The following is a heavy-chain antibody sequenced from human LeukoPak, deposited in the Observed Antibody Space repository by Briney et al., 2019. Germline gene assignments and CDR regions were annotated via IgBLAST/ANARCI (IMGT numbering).Heavy chain of an antibody. D-gene: IGHD3-16*01. V-gene: IGHV1-3*03. Sequence: ASVKVSCKASGYTFTSYIHWVRQAPGQRLEWMGWINAGNGNRKYSQEFQDRVTITRDTSASTAYMELSSLRSEDMTVYYCARETSQKGAHYMDVWGKGTTVTISS. CDR1: GYTFTSY. J-gene: IGHJ6*03. CDR3: ARETSQKGAHYMDV. CDR2: INAGNGNR.